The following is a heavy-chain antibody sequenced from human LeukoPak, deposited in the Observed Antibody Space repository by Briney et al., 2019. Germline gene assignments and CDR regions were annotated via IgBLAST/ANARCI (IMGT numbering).Heavy chain of an antibody. CDR1: GYTLTELS. V-gene: IGHV1-24*01. J-gene: IGHJ5*02. Sequence: ASVKVSCKVSGYTLTELSMHWVRQAPGKGLEWMGGFDPEDGETIYAQKFQGRVTMTEDTSTDTAYMELSSLRFEDTAIYYCATIPIAVAAPTDWFDPWAREPWSPSPQ. CDR2: FDPEDGET. CDR3: ATIPIAVAAPTDWFDP. D-gene: IGHD6-19*01.